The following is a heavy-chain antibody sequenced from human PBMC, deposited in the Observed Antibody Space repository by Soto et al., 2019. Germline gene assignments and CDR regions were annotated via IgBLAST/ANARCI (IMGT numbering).Heavy chain of an antibody. CDR3: ARGGSWYDY. D-gene: IGHD6-13*01. V-gene: IGHV1-2*02. J-gene: IGHJ4*02. Sequence: QVLLVQSEAAVKKPGASVKVSCKASGYTFTLYYIHWVRQAPEQGLEWMGWINPNTGGTNSAQKFQGRVTMARATSIRTVYMELSGLRSDDTAVYYCARGGSWYDYWGQGTLVTVSS. CDR1: GYTFTLYY. CDR2: INPNTGGT.